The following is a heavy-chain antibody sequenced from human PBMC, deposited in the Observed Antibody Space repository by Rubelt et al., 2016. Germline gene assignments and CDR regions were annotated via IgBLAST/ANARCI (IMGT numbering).Heavy chain of an antibody. D-gene: IGHD3-22*01. CDR3: ARDQNDSSGPDWFDP. V-gene: IGHV4-59*01. J-gene: IGHJ5*02. Sequence: PPGKGLEWIGYIYYSGSTNYNPSLKSRVTISVDTSKNQFSLKLSSVTAADTAVYYCARDQNDSSGPDWFDPWGQGTLVTVSS. CDR2: IYYSGST.